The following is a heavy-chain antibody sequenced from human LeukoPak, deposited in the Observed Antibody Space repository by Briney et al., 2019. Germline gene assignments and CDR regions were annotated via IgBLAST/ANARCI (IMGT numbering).Heavy chain of an antibody. CDR3: TTAVGYCSGGSCYSQRDDYYYYYYMDV. D-gene: IGHD2-15*01. Sequence: PGGSLRLSCAASGFTFSNAWMSWVRQAPGKGLEWVGRIKSKTDGGTTDYAAPVKGRFTISRDDSKNTLYLQMNSLKTEDTAVYYCTTAVGYCSGGSCYSQRDDYYYYYYMDVWGKGTTVTVSS. CDR2: IKSKTDGGTT. V-gene: IGHV3-15*01. J-gene: IGHJ6*03. CDR1: GFTFSNAW.